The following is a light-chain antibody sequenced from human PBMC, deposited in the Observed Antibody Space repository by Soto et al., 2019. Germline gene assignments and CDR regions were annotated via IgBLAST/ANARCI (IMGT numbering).Light chain of an antibody. CDR1: QNVDTC. V-gene: IGKV1-5*03. CDR3: QQFYRYPWT. CDR2: KAS. J-gene: IGKJ1*01. Sequence: TQSPATLSLSPGERATLSCRASQNVDTCLAWYQQKPGKAPHLLIYKASSLETGVPSRFSGSGSVTEFTLTISSLQPDDFATYYCQQFYRYPWTFGQGTKVEIK.